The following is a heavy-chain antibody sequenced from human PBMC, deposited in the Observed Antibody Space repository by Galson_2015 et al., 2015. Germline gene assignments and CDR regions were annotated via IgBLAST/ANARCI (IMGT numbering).Heavy chain of an antibody. CDR1: GFTVSSNY. D-gene: IGHD3-16*01. CDR3: ARGLIGGDLPTA. CDR2: LYSGGST. V-gene: IGHV3-66*01. Sequence: SLRLSCAASGFTVSSNYMSWVRQAPGKGLEWVSVLYSGGSTYYADSVKGRFTISRDNSKNTLYLQINSLRAEDTAVYYCARGLIGGDLPTAWGQGTLVTVSS. J-gene: IGHJ5*02.